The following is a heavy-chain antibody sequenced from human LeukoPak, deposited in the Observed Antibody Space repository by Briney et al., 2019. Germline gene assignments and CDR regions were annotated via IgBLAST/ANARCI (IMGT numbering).Heavy chain of an antibody. CDR3: AREPKENYDFWSGSSPGMDV. V-gene: IGHV3-23*01. D-gene: IGHD3-3*01. J-gene: IGHJ6*02. Sequence: GGCLRLSCAAPGFSFSSDAMSWVRQAPGEGLGWVSALCGSGGRTCYEDSVKGRFTISRDNSKNTLYLQMNSLRAEDTAVYYCAREPKENYDFWSGSSPGMDVWGQGTTVTVSS. CDR1: GFSFSSDA. CDR2: LCGSGGRT.